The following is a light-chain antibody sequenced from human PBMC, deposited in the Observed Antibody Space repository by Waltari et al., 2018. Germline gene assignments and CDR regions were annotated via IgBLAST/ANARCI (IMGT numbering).Light chain of an antibody. V-gene: IGLV1-44*01. J-gene: IGLJ3*02. Sequence: QPVLIQPPSASGTLGQRVTISCSGSSSNIGGNTVNWYQQFPGAAPKVFIYNNNQRPAGVPVRSSGSKSGTSASLAISGLQSEDEANYYCAACDDSVNAWLFGGGAKLTVL. CDR2: NNN. CDR3: AACDDSVNAWL. CDR1: SSNIGGNT.